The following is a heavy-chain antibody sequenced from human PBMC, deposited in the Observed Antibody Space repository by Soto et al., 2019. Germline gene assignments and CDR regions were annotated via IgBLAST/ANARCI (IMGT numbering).Heavy chain of an antibody. D-gene: IGHD3-3*01. CDR2: ISGSGGST. CDR3: AKDSSVLRFLEWLLSSAFDI. Sequence: PGGSLRLSCAASGFTFSSYAMSWVRQAPGKGLEWVSAISGSGGSTYYAGSVKGRFTISRDNSKNTLYLQMNSLRAEDTAVYYCAKDSSVLRFLEWLLSSAFDIWGQGTMVTVSS. CDR1: GFTFSSYA. J-gene: IGHJ3*02. V-gene: IGHV3-23*01.